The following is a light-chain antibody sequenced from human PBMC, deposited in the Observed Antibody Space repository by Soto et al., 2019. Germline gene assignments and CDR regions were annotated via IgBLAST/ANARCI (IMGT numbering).Light chain of an antibody. CDR1: SSDVGGYDY. CDR3: SSYTSTNTVT. V-gene: IGLV2-14*01. Sequence: QSALTQPASVSGSPGQSITISCTGTSSDVGGYDYVSWYQHHPGKAPKLMIYEVISRPSGISNRFSGSKSGNTASLTISGLQAEDEADDYCSSYTSTNTVTFGGGTKVTVL. J-gene: IGLJ2*01. CDR2: EVI.